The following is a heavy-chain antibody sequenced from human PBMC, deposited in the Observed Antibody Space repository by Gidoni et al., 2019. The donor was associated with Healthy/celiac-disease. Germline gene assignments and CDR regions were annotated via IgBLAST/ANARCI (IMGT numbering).Heavy chain of an antibody. CDR1: GFTFSSYA. CDR3: AKVGRAAALNHWYFDL. D-gene: IGHD6-13*01. J-gene: IGHJ2*01. Sequence: EVQLLESGGGLVQPGGSLRLSCAASGFTFSSYAMSWVRQAPGKGLEWVSAISGSGGSTYYADSVKGRFTISRDNSKNTLYLQMNSLRAEDTAVYYCAKVGRAAALNHWYFDLWGRGTLVTVSS. V-gene: IGHV3-23*01. CDR2: ISGSGGST.